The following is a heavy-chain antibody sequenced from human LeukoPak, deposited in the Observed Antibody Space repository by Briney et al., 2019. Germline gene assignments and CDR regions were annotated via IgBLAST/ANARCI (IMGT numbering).Heavy chain of an antibody. CDR1: DTSINTYY. Sequence: SETLSLTCTVSDTSINTYYWSWIRQPAGKGLEWIGHIYRTGTTNYNPSLKSRVTISVLTSKNRFSLKLSSVTAADTAVYYCATLTGGDDAFDIWGQGTMVTVSS. J-gene: IGHJ3*02. D-gene: IGHD4-23*01. CDR3: ATLTGGDDAFDI. CDR2: IYRTGTT. V-gene: IGHV4-4*07.